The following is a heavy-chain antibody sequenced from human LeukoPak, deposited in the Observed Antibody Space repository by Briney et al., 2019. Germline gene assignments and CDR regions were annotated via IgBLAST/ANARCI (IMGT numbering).Heavy chain of an antibody. CDR1: GGSISSGGYY. D-gene: IGHD2-2*01. CDR3: ARRLCSSTSCYFDY. Sequence: PSETLSLTCTVSGGSISSGGYYWSWIRQHPGKGLEWIGYIYYSGSTYYNPSLKSRVTISVDTSKNQFSLKLSSVTAADTAVYYCARRLCSSTSCYFDYWGQGTLVTVSS. CDR2: IYYSGST. V-gene: IGHV4-31*03. J-gene: IGHJ4*02.